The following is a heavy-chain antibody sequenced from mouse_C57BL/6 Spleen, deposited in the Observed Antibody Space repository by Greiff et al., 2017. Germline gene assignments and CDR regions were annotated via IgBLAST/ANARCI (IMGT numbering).Heavy chain of an antibody. CDR1: GYTFTDYY. CDR3: ARWGREDYFGY. D-gene: IGHD3-3*01. V-gene: IGHV1-26*01. CDR2: INPNNGGT. Sequence: EVQLQQSGPELVKPGASVKISCKASGYTFTDYYMNWVKQSHGKSLEWIGDINPNNGGTSYNQKFKGKATLTVDKSSSTAYMELRSLTSEDSAVYYCARWGREDYFGYWGQGTTLTVSS. J-gene: IGHJ2*01.